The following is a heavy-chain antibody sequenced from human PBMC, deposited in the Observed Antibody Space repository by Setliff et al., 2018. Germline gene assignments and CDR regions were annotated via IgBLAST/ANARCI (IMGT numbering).Heavy chain of an antibody. Sequence: GGSLRLSCAASGFTFSSYAMSWVRQAPGKGLEWVAIIKQDGSEKYYVDSVKGRFTISRDNTRNSLYLQMNSLRAEDTAVYYCARNGGLDYWGQGALVTVSS. D-gene: IGHD2-8*01. J-gene: IGHJ4*02. CDR3: ARNGGLDY. V-gene: IGHV3-7*01. CDR1: GFTFSSYA. CDR2: IKQDGSEK.